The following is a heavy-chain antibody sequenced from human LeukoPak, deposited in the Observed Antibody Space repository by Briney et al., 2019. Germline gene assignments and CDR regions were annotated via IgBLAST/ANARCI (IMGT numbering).Heavy chain of an antibody. CDR1: GFTFDDYT. V-gene: IGHV3-43*01. CDR2: INWDGGNT. D-gene: IGHD5-12*01. Sequence: PGGSLRLSCAASGFTFDDYTMHWVRHAPGKGLEWVSLINWDGGNTYYADSVKGRFTISRDNSKNSLYLQMNSLRTEDTALYYCAKDMSGYSGLDYWGQGTLVTVSS. CDR3: AKDMSGYSGLDY. J-gene: IGHJ4*02.